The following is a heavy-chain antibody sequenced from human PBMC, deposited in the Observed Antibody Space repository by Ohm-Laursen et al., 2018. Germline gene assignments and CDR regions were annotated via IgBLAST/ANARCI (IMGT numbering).Heavy chain of an antibody. CDR3: ARGHTYGRFDY. D-gene: IGHD5-18*01. CDR1: GGPITSYY. J-gene: IGHJ4*02. Sequence: SETLSLTCTVSGGPITSYYWNWIRQPPGKGLEWIGYIYYSGNSNNNPSLKSRLTVSMDTSKNQFSLKLSSVTAADTAVYYCARGHTYGRFDYWGQGILVTVSS. V-gene: IGHV4-59*01. CDR2: IYYSGNS.